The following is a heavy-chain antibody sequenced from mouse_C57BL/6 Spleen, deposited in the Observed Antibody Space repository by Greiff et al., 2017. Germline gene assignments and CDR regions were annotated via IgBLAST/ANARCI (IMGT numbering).Heavy chain of an antibody. Sequence: LVESGAELVKPGASVKLSCTASGFNITDYYMHWVKQRTEQGLEWIGRIDPEDGDTKYAPNFQGKATITADTSSNTAYLQLRSLTSEDTAVYYCASDYYGSSYGYFDVWGTGTTVTVSA. CDR2: IDPEDGDT. J-gene: IGHJ1*03. V-gene: IGHV14-2*01. CDR1: GFNITDYY. CDR3: ASDYYGSSYGYFDV. D-gene: IGHD1-1*01.